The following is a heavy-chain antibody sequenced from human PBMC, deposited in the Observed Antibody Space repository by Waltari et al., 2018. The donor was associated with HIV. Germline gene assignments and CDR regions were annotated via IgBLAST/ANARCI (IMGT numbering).Heavy chain of an antibody. J-gene: IGHJ4*02. V-gene: IGHV3-33*01. CDR3: ARGYSSSRWIPLYH. D-gene: IGHD6-6*01. Sequence: QVQLVESGGGVVQPGTSLTLSCAVSGFTFSNFAIHWVRQSPGKRLEWLAVFWSDGAEISYADSVNGRFTISKDSSQKTLYLHLTSLRAEDTALYYCARGYSSSRWIPLYHWGRGTLVTVSS. CDR2: FWSDGAEI. CDR1: GFTFSNFA.